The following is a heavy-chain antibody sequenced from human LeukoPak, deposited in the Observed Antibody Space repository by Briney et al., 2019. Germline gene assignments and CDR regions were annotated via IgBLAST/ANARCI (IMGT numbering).Heavy chain of an antibody. CDR2: IYHSGST. D-gene: IGHD2-2*02. CDR3: ARDLPGYCSSTSCYSSEWNAFDI. V-gene: IGHV4-4*02. CDR1: GFTFSSYAM. J-gene: IGHJ3*02. Sequence: GSLRLSCAASGFTFSSYAMSWVRQLPGKRLEWIGEIYHSGSTNYNPSLKSRVTISVDKSKNQFSLKLSSVTAADTAVYYCARDLPGYCSSTSCYSSEWNAFDIWGQGTMVTVSS.